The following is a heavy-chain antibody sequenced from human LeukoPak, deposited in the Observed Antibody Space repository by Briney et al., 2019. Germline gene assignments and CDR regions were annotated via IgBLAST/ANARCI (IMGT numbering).Heavy chain of an antibody. CDR2: LKQDGHEK. J-gene: IGHJ4*02. Sequence: GRTLRLSSAASGFTSTTNRMSCVSRAPGEGRGWVANLKQDGHEKYYVDSVVGRFTISRDNAKNSLSLQMNSLRGEDTSVYCCVRALGSSSADYWGQGTLVTVSS. D-gene: IGHD6-6*01. CDR1: GFTSTTNR. CDR3: VRALGSSSADY. V-gene: IGHV3-7*01.